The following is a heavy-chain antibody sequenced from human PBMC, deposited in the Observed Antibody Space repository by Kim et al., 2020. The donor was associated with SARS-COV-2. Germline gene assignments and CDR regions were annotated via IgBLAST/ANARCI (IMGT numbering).Heavy chain of an antibody. CDR3: AKEPSSGYDRIFDY. V-gene: IGHV3-33*06. Sequence: GGSLRLSCAASGFTFSSYAMHWVRQAPGKGLEWVAVIWYDGSNKYYADSVKGRFTISRDNSKNTLYLQMNSLRAEDTAVYYCAKEPSSGYDRIFDYWGQGTLVTVSS. D-gene: IGHD5-12*01. CDR2: IWYDGSNK. CDR1: GFTFSSYA. J-gene: IGHJ4*02.